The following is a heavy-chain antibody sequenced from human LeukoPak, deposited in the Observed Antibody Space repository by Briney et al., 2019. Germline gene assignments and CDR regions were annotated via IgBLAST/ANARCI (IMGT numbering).Heavy chain of an antibody. CDR2: IYHSGST. Sequence: SETLSLTCAVSGGSLSSSNWWSWIRQPPGKGLEWIGEIYHSGSTNYNPSLKSRVTISVDKSKTQFSLKLSSVTAADTAVYYCARGRGTAMVHGYYYYMDVWGKGTTVTISS. V-gene: IGHV4-4*02. J-gene: IGHJ6*03. CDR1: GGSLSSSNW. CDR3: ARGRGTAMVHGYYYYMDV. D-gene: IGHD5-18*01.